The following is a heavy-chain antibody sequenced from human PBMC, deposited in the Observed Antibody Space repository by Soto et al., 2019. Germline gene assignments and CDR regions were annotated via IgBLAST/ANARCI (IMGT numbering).Heavy chain of an antibody. CDR1: GGSISSGGYY. V-gene: IGHV4-31*03. Sequence: QVQLQESGPGLVKPSQTLSLTCTVSGGSISSGGYYWSWIRQHPGKGLEWIGYIYYSGSTYYNPSLKCRVTISVDTAKNQFSLKLSSVTAADTAVYYCARGFYGSGDDYWGQGTLVTVSS. CDR2: IYYSGST. CDR3: ARGFYGSGDDY. J-gene: IGHJ4*02. D-gene: IGHD3-10*01.